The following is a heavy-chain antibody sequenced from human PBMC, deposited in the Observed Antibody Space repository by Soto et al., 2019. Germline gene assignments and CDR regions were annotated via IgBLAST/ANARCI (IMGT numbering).Heavy chain of an antibody. CDR2: IYPGDSDT. D-gene: IGHD3-22*01. Sequence: GESLTISCKGSGYSFTSYWIGWVRQMPGKGLEWMGIIYPGDSDTRYSPSFQGQVTISADKSISTAYLQWSSLKASDTAMYYCARQGGDSSGYYLIDYWGQGTLVTVSS. CDR3: ARQGGDSSGYYLIDY. V-gene: IGHV5-51*01. CDR1: GYSFTSYW. J-gene: IGHJ4*02.